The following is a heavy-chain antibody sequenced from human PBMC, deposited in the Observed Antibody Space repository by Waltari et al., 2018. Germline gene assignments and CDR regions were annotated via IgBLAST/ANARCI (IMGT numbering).Heavy chain of an antibody. J-gene: IGHJ6*02. V-gene: IGHV4-38-2*01. CDR1: GYSISSGYY. D-gene: IGHD6-19*01. CDR3: ASYLYSSGWDPYGMDV. Sequence: QVKLQESGPGLVKPSETLSLTCAVSGYSISSGYYWGWIRQPPGKGLEWIGSIYHSGSTYYNPSLKSRVTISVDTSKNQFSLKLSSVTAADTAVYYCASYLYSSGWDPYGMDVWGQGTTVTVSS. CDR2: IYHSGST.